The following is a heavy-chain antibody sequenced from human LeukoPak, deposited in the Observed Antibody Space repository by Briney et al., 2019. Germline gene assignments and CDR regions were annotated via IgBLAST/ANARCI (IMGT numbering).Heavy chain of an antibody. CDR3: ATDLVRFGELFHNY. V-gene: IGHV1-24*01. CDR1: GYTLTELS. Sequence: ASVKVSCKVSGYTLTELSMRWVRQAPGKGLEWMGGFDPEDGETIYAQKFQGRVTMTEDTSTDTAYMELSSLRSEDTAVYYCATDLVRFGELFHNYWGQGTLVTVSS. CDR2: FDPEDGET. D-gene: IGHD3-10*01. J-gene: IGHJ4*02.